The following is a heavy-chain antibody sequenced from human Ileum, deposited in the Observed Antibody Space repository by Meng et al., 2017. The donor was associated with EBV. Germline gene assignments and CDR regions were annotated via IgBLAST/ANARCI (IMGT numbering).Heavy chain of an antibody. CDR1: GYSISSTNW. V-gene: IGHV4-28*01. CDR2: IYYSGST. D-gene: IGHD3-22*01. J-gene: IGHJ4*02. CDR3: ARNVPGTSAYYD. Sequence: QGQRQGSGPGLVKPSDTLSLTCAVSGYSISSTNWWGWIRQPPGKGLGWIGYIYYSGSTSYNPSLKSRVTMSVDTSKNQFSLNLNSVTAVDTAVYYCARNVPGTSAYYDWGQGTLVTVSS.